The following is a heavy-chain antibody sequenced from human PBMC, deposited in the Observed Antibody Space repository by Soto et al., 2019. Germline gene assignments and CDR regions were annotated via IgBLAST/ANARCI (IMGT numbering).Heavy chain of an antibody. Sequence: ASVKVSCKGFGYSFMKYGINWVRQAPGQGLEWVGWISPYSGYTHSAQKFHGRLTLTTDTATSTAYMELRILRSADTALYYCAREASVLIPAAQPSRFDSWGQGTLVTVSS. CDR1: GYSFMKYG. D-gene: IGHD2-2*01. J-gene: IGHJ4*02. CDR2: ISPYSGYT. V-gene: IGHV1-18*01. CDR3: AREASVLIPAAQPSRFDS.